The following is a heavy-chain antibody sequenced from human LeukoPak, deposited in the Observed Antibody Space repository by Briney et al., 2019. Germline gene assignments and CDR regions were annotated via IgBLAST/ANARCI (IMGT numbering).Heavy chain of an antibody. CDR1: GYTFTSYA. V-gene: IGHV1-3*01. J-gene: IGHJ4*02. CDR3: ARGYIAARPGVWFDY. CDR2: INAGNGNT. Sequence: ASVKVSCKASGYTFTSYAMHWVRRAPGRRLEWMGWINAGNGNTKYSQKFQGRVTITRDTSASTAYMDLSSLRSEDTAVYYCARGYIAARPGVWFDYWGQGTLVTVSS. D-gene: IGHD6-6*01.